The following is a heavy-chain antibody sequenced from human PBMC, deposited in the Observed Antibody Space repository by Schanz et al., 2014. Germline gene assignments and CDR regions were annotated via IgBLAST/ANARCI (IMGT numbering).Heavy chain of an antibody. Sequence: EVRLVESGGGLGQPGGSLRLSCEASGFDFNSYSMNWVRQAPGKGLAWLSYSATSSSTRHYADSVKGRVTISRDNAKISVSLQVRRLRVEDTAVYYCASGVHVSSLQKGLQFWGRGTLVIVSS. J-gene: IGHJ1*01. CDR2: SATSSSTR. CDR3: ASGVHVSSLQKGLQF. D-gene: IGHD3-10*01. CDR1: GFDFNSYS. V-gene: IGHV3-48*01.